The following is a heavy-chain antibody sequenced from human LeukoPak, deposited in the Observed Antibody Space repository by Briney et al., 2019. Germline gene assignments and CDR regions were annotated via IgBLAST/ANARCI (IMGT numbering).Heavy chain of an antibody. CDR3: ARDIYGGHDY. CDR1: GFTFSSYE. V-gene: IGHV3-48*03. D-gene: IGHD2-21*01. CDR2: ISSSGSTM. Sequence: GGSLRLSCAASGFTFSSYEMNWVRQAPGKGLEWVSYISSSGSTMYYADSVEGRFTTSRDNAKKSLYLHVNSLRAEDTAVYYCARDIYGGHDYWGQGTLLTVSS. J-gene: IGHJ4*02.